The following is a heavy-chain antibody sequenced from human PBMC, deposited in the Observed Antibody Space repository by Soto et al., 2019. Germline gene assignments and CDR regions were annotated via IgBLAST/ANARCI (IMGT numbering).Heavy chain of an antibody. V-gene: IGHV1-18*01. CDR2: ISGYNGNT. Sequence: QVQLVQSGAEMKQPGASVKVSCKTSGYAFSGYRLSWVRQGPGQGLEWMGWISGYNGNTDYAQKFQGRVTMTTDTSTSTAYMELMSLRSDDTALYYCARDLGPPNWFDSWGQGTLVTVSS. J-gene: IGHJ5*01. CDR1: GYAFSGYR. CDR3: ARDLGPPNWFDS. D-gene: IGHD2-8*01.